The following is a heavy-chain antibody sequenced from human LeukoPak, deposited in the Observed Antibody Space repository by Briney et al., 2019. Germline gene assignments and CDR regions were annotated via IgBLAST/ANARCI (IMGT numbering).Heavy chain of an antibody. CDR1: GFTFSNYI. V-gene: IGHV3-30*04. Sequence: GGSLRLSCAASGFTFSNYIMHWVRQAPGKGLDWVAVILENGSNQYYADSVKGRFTISRDNSKNTLYLQMNILRAEDTAVYYCAKSLYYYDSSGYDYWGQGTLVTVSS. J-gene: IGHJ4*02. CDR3: AKSLYYYDSSGYDY. D-gene: IGHD3-22*01. CDR2: ILENGSNQ.